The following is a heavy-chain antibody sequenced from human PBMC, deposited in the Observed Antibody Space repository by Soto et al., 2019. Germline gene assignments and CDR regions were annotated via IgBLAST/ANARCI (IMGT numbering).Heavy chain of an antibody. CDR1: GGTFSSYA. V-gene: IGHV1-69*13. Sequence: SVKVSCKAFGGTFSSYAICWVRQAPGQGLEWMGGIIPMFDSTNYAQKFQGRVTITADESKSTAFMELSSLRSEDTAVYYCARRVVVTSVRDIAYYYYGLDVWGQGTTVTVSS. J-gene: IGHJ6*02. CDR3: ARRVVVTSVRDIAYYYYGLDV. D-gene: IGHD2-21*02. CDR2: IIPMFDST.